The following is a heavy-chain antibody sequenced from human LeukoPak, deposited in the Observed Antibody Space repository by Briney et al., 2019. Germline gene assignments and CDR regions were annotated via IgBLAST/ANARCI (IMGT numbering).Heavy chain of an antibody. Sequence: SETLSLTCTVSGGSISSGGYYWSWIRQHPGKGLEWIGYIYYSGSTYYNPSLKSRVTISVDTSKNQFSLKLSSVTAADTAVYYCARARYYDILTGYGYAFDIWGQGTMVTVSS. CDR3: ARARYYDILTGYGYAFDI. CDR2: IYYSGST. J-gene: IGHJ3*02. CDR1: GGSISSGGYY. V-gene: IGHV4-31*03. D-gene: IGHD3-9*01.